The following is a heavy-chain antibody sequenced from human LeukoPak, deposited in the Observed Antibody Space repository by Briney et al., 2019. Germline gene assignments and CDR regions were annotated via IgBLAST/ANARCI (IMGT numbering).Heavy chain of an antibody. J-gene: IGHJ4*02. Sequence: GGSLRLSCAASGFSFRSYAMHWVRQAPGKRLEWVAVIAYDGSTKYYADSVKGRFTISRDNSHNTVDLQMNSLTAEDMAVYFCAKSYCSGGSCYSWSVDYWGQGTLVTVSP. CDR1: GFSFRSYA. CDR2: IAYDGSTK. CDR3: AKSYCSGGSCYSWSVDY. D-gene: IGHD2-15*01. V-gene: IGHV3-30*04.